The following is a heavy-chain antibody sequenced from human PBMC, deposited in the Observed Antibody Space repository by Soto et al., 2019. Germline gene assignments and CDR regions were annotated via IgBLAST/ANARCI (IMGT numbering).Heavy chain of an antibody. CDR2: ISYDGSNK. CDR3: ARGYDFWSGYYYPSGMDV. D-gene: IGHD3-3*01. Sequence: QVQLVESGGGVVQPGRSPRLSCAASGFTFSSYAMHWVRQAPGKGLEWVAVISYDGSNKNHADTVKGRFTISRDNSKNTLYLQMNSLRAEDTAVYYCARGYDFWSGYYYPSGMDVWGQGTTVTVSS. J-gene: IGHJ6*02. CDR1: GFTFSSYA. V-gene: IGHV3-30-3*01.